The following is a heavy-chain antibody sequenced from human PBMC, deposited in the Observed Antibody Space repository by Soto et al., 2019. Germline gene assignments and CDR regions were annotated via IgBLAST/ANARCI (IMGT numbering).Heavy chain of an antibody. CDR2: INPNSGGT. CDR3: ARGQYYDSSGFDP. J-gene: IGHJ5*02. D-gene: IGHD3-22*01. V-gene: IGHV1-2*04. Sequence: ASVKVSCKASGYTFTGYYMHWVRQAPGQGLEWMGWINPNSGGTHYAQKFQGWVTMTRDTSISTAYMELSRLRSDDTAVYYCARGQYYDSSGFDPWGQGTLVTVSS. CDR1: GYTFTGYY.